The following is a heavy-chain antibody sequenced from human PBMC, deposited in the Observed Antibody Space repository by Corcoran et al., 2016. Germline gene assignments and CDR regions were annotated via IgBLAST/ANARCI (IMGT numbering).Heavy chain of an antibody. J-gene: IGHJ4*02. CDR2: IYYSGST. CDR3: ARDWAAGTL. CDR1: GGSVSSGSYY. Sequence: QVQLQESGPGLVKPSETLSLTCTVSGGSVSSGSYYWSWIRQPPGKGLEWIGYIYYSGSTNYNPSLKSRVTISVDTSKNQFSLKLSSVTAADTAVYYCARDWAAGTLWGQGTLVTVSS. V-gene: IGHV4-61*01. D-gene: IGHD6-19*01.